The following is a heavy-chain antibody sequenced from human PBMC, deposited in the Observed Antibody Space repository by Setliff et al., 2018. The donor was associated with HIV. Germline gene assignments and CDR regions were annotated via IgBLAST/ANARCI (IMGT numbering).Heavy chain of an antibody. Sequence: ASVKVSCKASGYTFTVYYLHWLRQAPGQGLEWMGWMNPNSGGTNYAQKFQGRVTMTRDTSINTAFMELNSLRSDDTAVYYCARLFYDYWSGFYSGDYWVQGTLVTVSS. J-gene: IGHJ4*02. CDR1: GYTFTVYY. D-gene: IGHD3-3*01. V-gene: IGHV1-2*02. CDR3: ARLFYDYWSGFYSGDY. CDR2: MNPNSGGT.